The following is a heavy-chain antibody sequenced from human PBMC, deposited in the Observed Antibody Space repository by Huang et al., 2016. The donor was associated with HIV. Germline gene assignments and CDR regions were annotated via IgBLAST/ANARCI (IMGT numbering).Heavy chain of an antibody. CDR2: INPVGNT. CDR3: ARVEYAYGSRRLLY. V-gene: IGHV4-34*01. J-gene: IGHJ4*02. CDR1: GGSISGFY. D-gene: IGHD2-8*01. Sequence: QVQLQQWGAGLLKPSETLSLTCAVYGGSISGFYWTWLRQPPGKGLEWLGEINPVGNTNDNPSLKSRVTISEDTSKNQFSLKLISVTAADTSVYYCARVEYAYGSRRLLYWGQGTLVTVST.